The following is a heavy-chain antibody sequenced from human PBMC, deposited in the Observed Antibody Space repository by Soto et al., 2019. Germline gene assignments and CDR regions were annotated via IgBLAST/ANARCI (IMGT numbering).Heavy chain of an antibody. Sequence: GGSLRLSCAASGFTFSSYAMSWVRQAPGKGLEWVSAISGSGGSTYYADSVKGRFTISRDNSKNALYLQMNSLRAEDTALYHCARDPAWGSLDYWGLGTLVTVSS. J-gene: IGHJ4*02. CDR2: ISGSGGST. D-gene: IGHD7-27*01. V-gene: IGHV3-23*01. CDR3: ARDPAWGSLDY. CDR1: GFTFSSYA.